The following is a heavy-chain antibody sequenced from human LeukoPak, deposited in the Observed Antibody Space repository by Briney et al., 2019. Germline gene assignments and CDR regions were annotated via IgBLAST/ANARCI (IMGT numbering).Heavy chain of an antibody. CDR3: ARDLPMVRVFDP. V-gene: IGHV4-4*02. CDR1: GGSISSSNW. J-gene: IGHJ5*02. D-gene: IGHD3-10*01. CDR2: IYYSGST. Sequence: SGTLSLTCAVSGGSISSSNWWSWVRQPPGKGLEWLGYIYYSGSTNYNPSLKSRVTISVDTSKNQFSLKLSSVTAADTAVYYCARDLPMVRVFDPWGQGTLVTVSS.